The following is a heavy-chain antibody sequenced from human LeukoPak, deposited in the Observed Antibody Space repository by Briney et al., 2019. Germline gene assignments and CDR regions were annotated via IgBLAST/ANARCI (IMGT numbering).Heavy chain of an antibody. V-gene: IGHV1-18*01. J-gene: IGHJ4*02. CDR1: GYTFTSYG. CDR2: ISAYNGNT. D-gene: IGHD1-26*01. CDR3: ARAIVFSGSPTGIDY. Sequence: GASVKVSCKASGYTFTSYGISWVRQAPGQGREWMGWISAYNGNTNYAQKLQGRVTMTTDTSTSTAYMELRSLRSDDTAVYYCARAIVFSGSPTGIDYWGQGTLVTVSS.